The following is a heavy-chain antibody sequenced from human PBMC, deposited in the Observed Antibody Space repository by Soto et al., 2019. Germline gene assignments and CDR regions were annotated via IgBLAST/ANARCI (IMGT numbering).Heavy chain of an antibody. CDR3: ARVDTDLDY. D-gene: IGHD5-18*01. CDR1: GNDFIGYY. V-gene: IGHV1-2*02. Sequence: QVQLVQSGAEVKKPGAAVKFACKASGNDFIGYYIDWVRQAPGQGLEWMGRIIPRTGGTHFSQKFQGRVTLTRDTSISTAYMEVNSLRSDDTAVYYCARVDTDLDYWGQGTLVTVSS. CDR2: IIPRTGGT. J-gene: IGHJ4*02.